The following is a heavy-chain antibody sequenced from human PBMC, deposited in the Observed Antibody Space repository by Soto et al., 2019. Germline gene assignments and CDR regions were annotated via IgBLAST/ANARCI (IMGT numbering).Heavy chain of an antibody. D-gene: IGHD3-10*01. CDR1: GYTFTNYD. CDR2: MNPNSGNT. CDR3: AKVARGNCRSIRCRFQGNEFYYYTGV. Sequence: QVQLVQSGAEVKKPGASVKVSCKASGYTFTNYDINWVRQASGQGLEWMGWMNPNSGNTGYAQQVQGRVTMTKKTPINTAYMELTSLKCDVTAVYYGAKVARGNCRSIRCRFQGNEFYYYTGVWGNRTTVTVSS. V-gene: IGHV1-8*01. J-gene: IGHJ6*03.